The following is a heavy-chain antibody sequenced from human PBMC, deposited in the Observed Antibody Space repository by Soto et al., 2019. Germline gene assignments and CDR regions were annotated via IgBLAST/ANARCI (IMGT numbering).Heavy chain of an antibody. CDR2: IKQDGSEK. CDR1: GFAFSNYW. V-gene: IGHV3-7*01. CDR3: ARGGTSMIVVAAFDD. J-gene: IGHJ4*02. D-gene: IGHD3-22*01. Sequence: PGGSLRLSCAASGFAFSNYWMSWVRQAPGKGLEWVATIKQDGSEKYYVDSVKGRFTISRDKAKNSLYLQMNSLRAEDTAVYHCARGGTSMIVVAAFDDWGQGALVTVYS.